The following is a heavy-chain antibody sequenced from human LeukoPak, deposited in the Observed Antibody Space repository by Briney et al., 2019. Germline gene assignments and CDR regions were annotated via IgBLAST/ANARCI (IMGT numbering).Heavy chain of an antibody. J-gene: IGHJ3*02. Sequence: GGSLRLSCAASGFTFSSYDMHWVRQATGKGLQWVSAIGTAGDPYYPGSVKGRFTISRENAKNSLYLQMNSLRAGDTAVYYCARSDLGDAFDIWGQGTMVTVSS. CDR3: ARSDLGDAFDI. CDR1: GFTFSSYD. D-gene: IGHD3-10*01. CDR2: IGTAGDP. V-gene: IGHV3-13*05.